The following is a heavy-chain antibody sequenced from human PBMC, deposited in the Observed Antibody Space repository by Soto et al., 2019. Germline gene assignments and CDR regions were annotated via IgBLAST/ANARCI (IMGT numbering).Heavy chain of an antibody. D-gene: IGHD6-19*01. CDR2: ITGSGDST. CDR1: GFTFSNHT. Sequence: PGGALRLSCASYGFTFSNHTMGWGRQARGKGLECVSSITGSGDSTYYADSVKGRFTISRDKSKSTLYLQMNSLRAEDTAVYYCAKDLQFSGWLSAQTFDYWGQGTQVTVSS. CDR3: AKDLQFSGWLSAQTFDY. J-gene: IGHJ4*02. V-gene: IGHV3-23*01.